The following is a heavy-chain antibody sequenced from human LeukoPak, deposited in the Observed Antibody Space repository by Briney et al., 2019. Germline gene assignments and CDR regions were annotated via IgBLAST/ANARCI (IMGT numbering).Heavy chain of an antibody. CDR1: XGXISLYY. Sequence: ETLXLTXXXSXGXISLYYWNWIRQPAGKGLEWIGRIFTSGITNYNPSLKSRVTMSVDASKNHFSLNLSSVTAADTAVYYCARESSGTYYNPLGYMDVWGKGTTVTVSS. V-gene: IGHV4-4*07. CDR2: IFTSGIT. CDR3: ARESSGTYYNPLGYMDV. D-gene: IGHD3-10*01. J-gene: IGHJ6*03.